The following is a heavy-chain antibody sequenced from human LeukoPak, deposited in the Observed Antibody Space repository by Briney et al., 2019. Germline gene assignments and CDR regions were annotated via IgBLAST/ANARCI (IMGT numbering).Heavy chain of an antibody. D-gene: IGHD4/OR15-4a*01. CDR1: GFIFDDYV. V-gene: IGHV3-9*01. J-gene: IGHJ3*02. CDR3: VKDKGYGGLPDVFDI. CDR2: TTWNSDSI. Sequence: QPGGFLRLSCAASGFIFDDYVMHWVRHAPGKGLEWVSGTTWNSDSIGYADSVKGRFTISRDNAKNSLYLQMNSLRAEDTALYYCVKDKGYGGLPDVFDIWGQGTMVTVSS.